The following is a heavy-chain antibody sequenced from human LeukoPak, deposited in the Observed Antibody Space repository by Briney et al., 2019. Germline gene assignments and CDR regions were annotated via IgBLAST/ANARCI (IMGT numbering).Heavy chain of an antibody. CDR1: GYTFTGYY. D-gene: IGHD2-2*02. J-gene: IGHJ4*02. Sequence: GASVKVSCKASGYTFTGYYMRWVRQAPGQGLEWMGWINPNSGGTNYAQKFQGRVTMTRDTSISTAYMELSRLRSDDTAVYYCARVSPATAIPPFDYWGQGTPVTVSS. CDR3: ARVSPATAIPPFDY. CDR2: INPNSGGT. V-gene: IGHV1-2*02.